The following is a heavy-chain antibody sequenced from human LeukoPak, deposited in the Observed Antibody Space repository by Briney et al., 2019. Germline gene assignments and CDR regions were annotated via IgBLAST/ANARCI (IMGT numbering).Heavy chain of an antibody. Sequence: ASVKVSCKASGGTFNNYAINWVRQAPGQGLEWIGGIIVVFGTTDYAHRFQGRVTIIADESTSTVHMELSSLRSEDTAVYYCAREVATIPGAFDIWGQGTMVTVSS. CDR3: AREVATIPGAFDI. CDR1: GGTFNNYA. D-gene: IGHD5-12*01. CDR2: IIVVFGTT. V-gene: IGHV1-69*13. J-gene: IGHJ3*02.